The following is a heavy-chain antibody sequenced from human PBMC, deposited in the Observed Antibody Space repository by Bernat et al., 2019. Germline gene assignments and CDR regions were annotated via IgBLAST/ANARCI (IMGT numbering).Heavy chain of an antibody. CDR3: ARQGARYGDYVDY. D-gene: IGHD4-17*01. CDR2: LYPGDSDT. CDR1: GYSFTSYW. Sequence: EVQLVQSGAEVKKPGESLKIFCKGSGYSFTSYWIGWVRQMPGKGLEWMGILYPGDSDTRYSPSFQGEVTISADKSINTAYLQWSSLKASDTAMYYCARQGARYGDYVDYWGQGTLVTVSS. J-gene: IGHJ4*02. V-gene: IGHV5-51*01.